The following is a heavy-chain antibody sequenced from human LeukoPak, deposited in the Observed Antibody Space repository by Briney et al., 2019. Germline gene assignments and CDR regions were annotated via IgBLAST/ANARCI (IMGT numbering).Heavy chain of an antibody. CDR3: ARGEDYDYVWGSYRTFDI. CDR1: GFTFSSYG. J-gene: IGHJ3*02. V-gene: IGHV3-33*01. CDR2: IWYDGSNK. Sequence: GRSLRLSCAASGFTFSSYGMHWVRQAPGKGLEWVAVIWYDGSNKYYADSVKGRFTISRDNSKNTLYLQMNSLRAEDTAVYYCARGEDYDYVWGSYRTFDIWGQGTMVTVSS. D-gene: IGHD3-16*02.